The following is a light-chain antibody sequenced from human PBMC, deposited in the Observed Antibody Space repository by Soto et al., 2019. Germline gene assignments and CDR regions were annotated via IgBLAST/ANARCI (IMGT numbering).Light chain of an antibody. CDR3: QQSYSTPLT. V-gene: IGKV1-39*01. J-gene: IGKJ4*01. CDR1: QSISSY. Sequence: DIQMTQSPSSLSASVGDRVTITCRASQSISSYLNWYQQKPGKAPKLLIYAASSLQSGVPSRFSGSGCGTDCTLTNSSLQPEDFATYYCQQSYSTPLTFGGGTKVEMK. CDR2: AAS.